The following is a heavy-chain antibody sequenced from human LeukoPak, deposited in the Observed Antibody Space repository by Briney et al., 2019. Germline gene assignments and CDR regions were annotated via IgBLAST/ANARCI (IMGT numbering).Heavy chain of an antibody. CDR2: IYYGGNT. Sequence: SETLSLTCAVYGGSFSGYYWSWIRQPPGKGLEWIGYIYYGGNTYYNPSLKSRATISVDTSKNQFSLKLTSVTAADTALYYCARGVYPDFWGQGTLVTVSS. V-gene: IGHV4-34*01. J-gene: IGHJ4*02. CDR3: ARGVYPDF. CDR1: GGSFSGYY. D-gene: IGHD2-8*01.